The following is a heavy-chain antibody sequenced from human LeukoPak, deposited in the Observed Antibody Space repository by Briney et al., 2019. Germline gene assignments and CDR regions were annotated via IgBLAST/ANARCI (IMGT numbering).Heavy chain of an antibody. D-gene: IGHD4-17*01. CDR1: GGTFNNSA. Sequence: SSVKVSCKTSGGTFNNSAISWVRHAPGQGLEWLGGIMPLFGTAGYAQKFQGRVTITKDESTRTVYLELTSLTSDDTAVYYCARDGHGDYGSGWFDPWGQGTLVSVSS. CDR2: IMPLFGTA. V-gene: IGHV1-69*05. J-gene: IGHJ5*02. CDR3: ARDGHGDYGSGWFDP.